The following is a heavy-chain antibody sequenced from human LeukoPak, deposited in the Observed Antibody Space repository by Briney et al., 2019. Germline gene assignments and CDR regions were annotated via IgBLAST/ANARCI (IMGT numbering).Heavy chain of an antibody. D-gene: IGHD1-1*01. CDR2: INPSGGST. CDR3: AREYVSTNYYYYYMDV. CDR1: GYTFTSYY. J-gene: IGHJ6*03. Sequence: ASVKVSCKASGYTFTSYYMHWVRQAPGQGLEWMGIINPSGGSTSYAQKFQGIVTMTTDTSTSTAYMELRSLRSDDTAVYYCAREYVSTNYYYYYMDVWGKGTTVTVSS. V-gene: IGHV1-46*01.